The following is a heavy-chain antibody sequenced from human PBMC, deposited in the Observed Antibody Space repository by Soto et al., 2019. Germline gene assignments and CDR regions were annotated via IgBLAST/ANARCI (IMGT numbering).Heavy chain of an antibody. J-gene: IGHJ4*02. CDR2: ISGSGGST. CDR3: AKDLGDPYDILTGYYIFDY. D-gene: IGHD3-9*01. V-gene: IGHV3-23*01. Sequence: GGSLRLSCAASGFTFSSYAMSWVRQAPGKGLEWVSAISGSGGSTYYADSVKGRFTISRDNSKNTLYLQMNSLRAEDTAVYYCAKDLGDPYDILTGYYIFDYWGQGTLVTV. CDR1: GFTFSSYA.